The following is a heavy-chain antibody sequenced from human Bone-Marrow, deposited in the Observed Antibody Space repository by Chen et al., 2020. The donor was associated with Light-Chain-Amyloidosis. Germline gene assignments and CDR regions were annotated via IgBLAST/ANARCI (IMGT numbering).Heavy chain of an antibody. CDR2: IYTSGST. Sequence: IRQPAGKGLEWIGHIYTSGSTSYNPSLRSRVTMSLDTSKNAVSMSLTSVTAADTAVYYCARYQIEGGTRFDPCGQGVLVTVSS. V-gene: IGHV4-61*09. CDR3: ARYQIEGGTRFDP. J-gene: IGHJ5*02.